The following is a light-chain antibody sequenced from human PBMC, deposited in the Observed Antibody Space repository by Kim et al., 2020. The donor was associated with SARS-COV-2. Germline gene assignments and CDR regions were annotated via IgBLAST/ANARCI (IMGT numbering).Light chain of an antibody. CDR2: YDS. V-gene: IGLV3-21*04. Sequence: SYELTQPPSVSVAPGQTARITCGANNIGDKSVHWYQQKPGQAPMVVIHYDSDRPSGIPERISGSNSGNTATLTISRVEAGDEADYYGQLWDTTSDHPGVFGGGTQLTVL. CDR1: NIGDKS. CDR3: QLWDTTSDHPGV. J-gene: IGLJ3*02.